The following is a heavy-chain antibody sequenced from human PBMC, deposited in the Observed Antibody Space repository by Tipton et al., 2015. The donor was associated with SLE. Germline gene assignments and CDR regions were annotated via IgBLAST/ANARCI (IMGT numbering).Heavy chain of an antibody. CDR3: AREFWSVYKDY. CDR2: IYYSGST. D-gene: IGHD3-3*01. Sequence: TLSLTCTVSGGSISSYYWSWIRQPPGKGLEWIGYIYYSGSTNYNPSLKSRVTISVDTSKNQFSLKLSSVTAADTAVYYCAREFWSVYKDYWGQGTLVTVSS. J-gene: IGHJ4*02. CDR1: GGSISSYY. V-gene: IGHV4-59*01.